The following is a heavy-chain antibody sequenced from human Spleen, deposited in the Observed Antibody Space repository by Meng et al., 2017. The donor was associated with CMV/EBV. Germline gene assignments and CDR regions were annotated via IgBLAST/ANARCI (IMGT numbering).Heavy chain of an antibody. J-gene: IGHJ4*02. CDR3: ARRNAIFYDSSGHYYDH. V-gene: IGHV1-2*02. CDR2: INPIRGAT. Sequence: YTFTRSYMHRVRQAPGQGLEWMRWINPIRGATNFAQKFQGRFTMTTDTSSSTAFMELSSVRSDDTALYYCARRNAIFYDSSGHYYDHWGQGTLVTVSS. D-gene: IGHD3-22*01. CDR1: YTFTRSY.